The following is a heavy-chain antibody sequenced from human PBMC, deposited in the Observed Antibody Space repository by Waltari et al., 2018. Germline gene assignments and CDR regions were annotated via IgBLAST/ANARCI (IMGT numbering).Heavy chain of an antibody. Sequence: QLRLQESGPGLVKPSETLSLPRTVSGGSISRGGYYWGWIRQSPGKGLEWIGSIYYSGSTHYNPTLESRVTISGDTSKKQFSLKVSSVTAADTAVYDCARHWKRSGYRFDPWGQGTLVTVSS. D-gene: IGHD5-12*01. CDR3: ARHWKRSGYRFDP. V-gene: IGHV4-39*01. CDR2: IYYSGST. J-gene: IGHJ5*02. CDR1: GGSISRGGYY.